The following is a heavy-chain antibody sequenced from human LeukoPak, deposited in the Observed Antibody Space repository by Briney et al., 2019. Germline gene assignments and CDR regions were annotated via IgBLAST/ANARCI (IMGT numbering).Heavy chain of an antibody. CDR3: ARLSDTPAYYYSSGYYHIRY. V-gene: IGHV1-8*02. Sequence: ASVKVSCKASGYTFTSYGISWVRQAPGQGLEWMGWMNPDTGNTGCAQKFQGRVTMTRDTSKSTAYMELNSLRSEDTAVYYCARLSDTPAYYYSSGYYHIRYWGQGTLLTVSS. CDR1: GYTFTSYG. D-gene: IGHD3-22*01. CDR2: MNPDTGNT. J-gene: IGHJ4*02.